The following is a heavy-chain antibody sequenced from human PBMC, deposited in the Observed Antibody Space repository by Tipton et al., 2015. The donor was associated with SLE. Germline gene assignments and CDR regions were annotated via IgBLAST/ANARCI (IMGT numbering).Heavy chain of an antibody. D-gene: IGHD3-22*01. Sequence: TLSLTCTVSGGSISSSGYYWSWIRQPPGKGLEWIGEINHSGSTNYNPSLKSRVTISVDTSKNQFSLKLSSVTAADTAVYYCARAPIPNDSSGSGWFDPWGQGTLVTVSS. CDR3: ARAPIPNDSSGSGWFDP. CDR2: INHSGST. CDR1: GGSISSSGYY. J-gene: IGHJ5*02. V-gene: IGHV4-39*07.